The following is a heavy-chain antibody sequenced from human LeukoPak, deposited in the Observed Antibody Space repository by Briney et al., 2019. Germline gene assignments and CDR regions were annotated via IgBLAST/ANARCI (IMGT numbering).Heavy chain of an antibody. CDR1: GDSVSSNSAA. J-gene: IGHJ6*03. V-gene: IGHV6-1*01. CDR2: TYYRSKWYN. CDR3: ARGSEWELLNYYYYMDV. D-gene: IGHD1-26*01. Sequence: PSQTLSLTCAISGDSVSSNSAAWNWIRQSPSRGLEWLGRTYYRSKWYNDYAVSVKSRITINPDTSKNQFSLQLNSVTPEDTAVYYCARGSEWELLNYYYYMDVWGKGTTVTVSS.